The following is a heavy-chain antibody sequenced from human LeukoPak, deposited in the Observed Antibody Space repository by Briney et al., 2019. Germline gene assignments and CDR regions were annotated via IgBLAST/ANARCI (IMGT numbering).Heavy chain of an antibody. Sequence: SETLSLTCTVSGGSIRSYYWSWIRQPPGKGLEWIGYIYYTGSTNYNPSLKSRVTISVDTSKNQFSLNLISVTAADTAVYYCARGASDRAEYLQHWGQGTLVTVSS. V-gene: IGHV4-59*01. CDR1: GGSIRSYY. CDR3: ARGASDRAEYLQH. J-gene: IGHJ1*01. CDR2: IYYTGST.